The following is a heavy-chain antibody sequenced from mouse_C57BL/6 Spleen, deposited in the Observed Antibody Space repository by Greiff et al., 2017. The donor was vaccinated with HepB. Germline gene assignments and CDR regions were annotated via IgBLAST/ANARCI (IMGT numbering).Heavy chain of an antibody. Sequence: EVQGVESGEGLVKPGGSLKLSCAASGFTFSSYAMSWVRQTPEKRLEWVAYISSGGDYIYYADTVKGRFTISRDNARNTLYLQMSSLKSEDTAMYYCTRAELGEWFAYWGQGTLVTVSA. CDR3: TRAELGEWFAY. D-gene: IGHD4-1*01. CDR1: GFTFSSYA. CDR2: ISSGGDYI. V-gene: IGHV5-9-1*02. J-gene: IGHJ3*01.